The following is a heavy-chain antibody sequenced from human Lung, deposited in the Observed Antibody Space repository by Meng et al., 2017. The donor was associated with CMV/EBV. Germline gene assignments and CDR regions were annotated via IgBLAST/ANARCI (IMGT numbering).Heavy chain of an antibody. CDR2: ISSSSSYI. D-gene: IGHD1-26*01. CDR1: GFTFSSYS. J-gene: IGHJ3*02. CDR3: ARDRYSGSSDAFDI. Sequence: SCAASGFTFSSYSMNWVRQAPGKGLEWVSSISSSSSYIYYADSVKGRFTISRDNAKNSLYLQMNSLRAEDTAVYYCARDRYSGSSDAFDIWGQGXMVTVSS. V-gene: IGHV3-21*01.